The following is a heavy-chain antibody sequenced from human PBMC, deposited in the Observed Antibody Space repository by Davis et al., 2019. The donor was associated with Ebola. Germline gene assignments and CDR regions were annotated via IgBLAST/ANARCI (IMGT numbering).Heavy chain of an antibody. V-gene: IGHV1-18*01. J-gene: IGHJ6*03. CDR3: ARDSGRILEWLLGGSYMDV. D-gene: IGHD3-3*01. CDR2: ISAYNGNT. CDR1: GYTFTSYG. Sequence: ASVKVSCKASGYTFTSYGISWVRQAPGQGLEWMGWISAYNGNTNYAQKLQGRVTMTTDTSTSTAYMELRSLRSDDTAVYYCARDSGRILEWLLGGSYMDVWGKGTTVTVSS.